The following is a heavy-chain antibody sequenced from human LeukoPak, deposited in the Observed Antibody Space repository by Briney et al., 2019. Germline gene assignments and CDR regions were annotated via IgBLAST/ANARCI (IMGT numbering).Heavy chain of an antibody. J-gene: IGHJ3*02. V-gene: IGHV1-69*05. CDR2: IIPIFGTA. CDR1: GGTFSSYA. D-gene: IGHD6-19*01. Sequence: SVKVSCKASGGTFSSYAISWVRQAPGQGLEWIGGIIPIFGTANYAQKFQGRVTITTDESTSTAYMELSSLRSEDTAVYYCASGRRSGWQTDAFDIWGQGTMVTVSS. CDR3: ASGRRSGWQTDAFDI.